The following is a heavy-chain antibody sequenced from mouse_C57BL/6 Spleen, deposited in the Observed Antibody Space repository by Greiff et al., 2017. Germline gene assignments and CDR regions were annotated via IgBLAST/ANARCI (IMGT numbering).Heavy chain of an antibody. CDR2: IYPGDGDT. CDR1: GYAFSSSW. J-gene: IGHJ2*01. V-gene: IGHV1-82*01. CDR3: ARRALTGTTYFDY. D-gene: IGHD4-1*01. Sequence: VKLQESGPELVKPGASVKISCKASGYAFSSSWMNWVKQRPGKGLEWIGRIYPGDGDTNYNGKFKGKATLTADKSSSTAYMQLSSLTSEDSAVYFCARRALTGTTYFDYWGQGTTLTVSS.